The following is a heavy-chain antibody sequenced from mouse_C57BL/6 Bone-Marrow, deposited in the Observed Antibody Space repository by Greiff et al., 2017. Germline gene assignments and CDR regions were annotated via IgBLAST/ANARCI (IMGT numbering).Heavy chain of an antibody. CDR2: IYPRDGST. CDR1: GYTFTSYD. J-gene: IGHJ3*01. CDR3: AGLAY. V-gene: IGHV1-85*01. Sequence: QVQLQQSGPELVKPGASVKLSCKASGYTFTSYDINWVKQRPGQGLEWIGWIYPRDGSTTYNEKFKGKATLTVDTSSSTAYMELHSLTSEDSAVYFCAGLAYWGQGTLVTVSA.